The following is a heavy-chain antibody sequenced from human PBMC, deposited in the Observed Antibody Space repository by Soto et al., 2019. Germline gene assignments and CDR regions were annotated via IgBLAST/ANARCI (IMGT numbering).Heavy chain of an antibody. Sequence: PSETLSLTCTVSGGSISSYYWSWIRQPAGKGLEWIGRIYTSGSTNYNPSLKSRVTMSVDTSKNQFSLKLSSVTAADTAVYYCARDRGSVATAMVRRGGKWFDPWGQGTLGTYPQ. V-gene: IGHV4-4*07. CDR3: ARDRGSVATAMVRRGGKWFDP. D-gene: IGHD5-18*01. CDR1: GGSISSYY. J-gene: IGHJ5*02. CDR2: IYTSGST.